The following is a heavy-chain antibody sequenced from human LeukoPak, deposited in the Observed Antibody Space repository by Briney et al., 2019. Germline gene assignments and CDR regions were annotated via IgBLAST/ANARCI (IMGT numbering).Heavy chain of an antibody. V-gene: IGHV4-39*01. CDR2: IYYRGST. D-gene: IGHD1-26*01. CDR3: ARRGGTYYREFDY. J-gene: IGHJ4*02. Sequence: SETLSLTCTVSDGPISSSSYYWGWIRQPPGKGLEWIGSIYYRGSTYYNPSLKSRVTISVDTSKNQFSLNLSSVTAADTAVFYCARRGGTYYREFDYWGQGTLVTVSS. CDR1: DGPISSSSYY.